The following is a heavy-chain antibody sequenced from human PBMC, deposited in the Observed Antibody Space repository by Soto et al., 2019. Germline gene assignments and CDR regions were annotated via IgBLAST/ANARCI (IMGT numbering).Heavy chain of an antibody. CDR2: IYHSGST. J-gene: IGHJ4*02. CDR1: GGSISSGGYS. Sequence: SETLSLTCAVSGGSISSGGYSWSWIRQPPGKGLEWIGYIYHSGSTYYNPSLKSRVTISVDRSKNQFSLKLSSVTAADTAVYYCARGLAYCGGDCYNFDYWGQGTLVTVSS. V-gene: IGHV4-30-2*01. D-gene: IGHD2-21*02. CDR3: ARGLAYCGGDCYNFDY.